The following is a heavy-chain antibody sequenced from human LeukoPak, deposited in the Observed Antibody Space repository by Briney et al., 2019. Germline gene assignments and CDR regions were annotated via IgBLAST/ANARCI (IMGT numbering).Heavy chain of an antibody. V-gene: IGHV3-23*01. CDR3: AKQLGYCSDGSCYFPY. CDR2: ISNNGGYT. J-gene: IGHJ4*02. Sequence: GGSLRLSCAASGFTFSSSAMSWVRQAPGKGLEWVSAISNNGGYTYYTDSVQGRFTISRDNSKSTLCLQMNSLRAEDTAVYYCAKQLGYCSDGSCYFPYWGQGTLVTVSS. CDR1: GFTFSSSA. D-gene: IGHD2-15*01.